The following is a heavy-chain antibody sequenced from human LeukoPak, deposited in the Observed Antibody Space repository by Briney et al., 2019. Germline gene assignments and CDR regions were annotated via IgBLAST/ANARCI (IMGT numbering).Heavy chain of an antibody. CDR3: AKDYGGNHWFDY. V-gene: IGHV3-9*01. CDR2: ISWDSGAI. J-gene: IGHJ4*02. Sequence: PGGSLRLSCAASGFTFDGYAMHWVRQAPGKGLEWVSGISWDSGAIGCADSVKGRFTISRDNAKNSLYLQMDSLRAEDTALYYCAKDYGGNHWFDYWGQGTLVTVSS. CDR1: GFTFDGYA. D-gene: IGHD4-23*01.